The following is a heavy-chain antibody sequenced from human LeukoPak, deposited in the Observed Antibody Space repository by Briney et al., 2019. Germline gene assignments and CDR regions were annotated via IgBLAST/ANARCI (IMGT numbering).Heavy chain of an antibody. J-gene: IGHJ6*02. CDR3: ATAPILRGEGGEHYKYGMDV. CDR1: VGSISSGNW. V-gene: IGHV4-4*02. D-gene: IGHD2-2*02. Sequence: PSETLSLTCTVSVGSISSGNWWTWVRQSPGKGLEWIGEIYHNGTHNYNPSLKSRVTISADPFKNHFSLKLTSVTAADTAVSYCATAPILRGEGGEHYKYGMDVWGQGTTVIVSS. CDR2: IYHNGTH.